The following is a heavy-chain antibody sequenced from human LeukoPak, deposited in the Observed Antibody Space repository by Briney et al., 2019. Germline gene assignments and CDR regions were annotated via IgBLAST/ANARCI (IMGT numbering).Heavy chain of an antibody. V-gene: IGHV3-23*01. D-gene: IGHD3-3*01. CDR1: GFTFSSYA. CDR2: TSGSGGST. CDR3: AGLNSYYDFWSGYYRESYFDY. Sequence: PGGSLRLSCAASGFTFSSYAMSGVRQAPGKGLEWVSATSGSGGSTYYADSVKGRFTISRDNSKNTLYLQMNSLRAEDTAVYYCAGLNSYYDFWSGYYRESYFDYWGQGTLVTVSS. J-gene: IGHJ4*02.